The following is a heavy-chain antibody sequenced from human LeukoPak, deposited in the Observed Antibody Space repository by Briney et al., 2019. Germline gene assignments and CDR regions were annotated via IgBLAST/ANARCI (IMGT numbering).Heavy chain of an antibody. CDR1: GFTFSSYA. CDR2: ISGSGGST. V-gene: IGHV3-23*01. J-gene: IGHJ4*02. CDR3: ARVRPYYDSSGYRMYYFDY. Sequence: PGGSLRLSCAASGFTFSSYAMSWVRQAPGKGLEWVSAISGSGGSTYYADSVKGRFTISRDNAKNTLYLQMNSLRAEDTAVYYCARVRPYYDSSGYRMYYFDYWGQGTLVTVSS. D-gene: IGHD3-22*01.